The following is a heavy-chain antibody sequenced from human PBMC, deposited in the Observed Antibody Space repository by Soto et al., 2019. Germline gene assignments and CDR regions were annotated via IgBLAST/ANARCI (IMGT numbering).Heavy chain of an antibody. CDR2: ISGYNGKT. CDR3: ARDKMIDDFGLGTFDY. D-gene: IGHD3-3*01. J-gene: IGHJ4*02. CDR1: GYTFTSFG. V-gene: IGHV1-18*04. Sequence: ASVKVSCKASGYTFTSFGVSWLRQAPGQGPEWMGWISGYNGKTKYAKKFQGRVTLTTDTSTKTAYMELRSLSSDDTAVFYCARDKMIDDFGLGTFDYWGQGTVVTVAS.